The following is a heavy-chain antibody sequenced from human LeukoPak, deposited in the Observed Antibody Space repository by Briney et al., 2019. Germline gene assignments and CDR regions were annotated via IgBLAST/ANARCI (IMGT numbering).Heavy chain of an antibody. CDR2: IYSGGSI. V-gene: IGHV3-66*02. CDR3: AREKFGVSFDS. D-gene: IGHD3-10*01. J-gene: IGHJ4*02. CDR1: GFIVSSNY. Sequence: GGSLRLSCAASGFIVSSNYMSWVRQAPGKGLEWVSVIYSGGSIYYADSVKGRFTISRDNSKNTLYLQMNSLRAEDTAVYYCAREKFGVSFDSWGQGTLVTVSS.